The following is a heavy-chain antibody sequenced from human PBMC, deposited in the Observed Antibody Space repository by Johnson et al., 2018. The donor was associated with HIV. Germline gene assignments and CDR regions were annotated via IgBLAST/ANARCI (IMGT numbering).Heavy chain of an antibody. CDR1: GFTFSDFW. V-gene: IGHV3-7*03. CDR3: ARTYASSSDDAFDL. Sequence: VQLVESGGGLVQPGGSLRLSCAASGFTFSDFWMTWVRQAPGKGLEWVASIKRDGNANDDVGSVQGRFTISRDNAKNSLYLQMTCLRPEDTAVYYCARTYASSSDDAFDLWGQGTMVTVSS. D-gene: IGHD6-6*01. J-gene: IGHJ3*01. CDR2: IKRDGNAN.